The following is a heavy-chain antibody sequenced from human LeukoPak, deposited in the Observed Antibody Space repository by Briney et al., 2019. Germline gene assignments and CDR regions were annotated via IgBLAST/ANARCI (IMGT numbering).Heavy chain of an antibody. D-gene: IGHD3-22*01. Sequence: SETLSLTCAVYGGSFSGYYWSWIRQPPGKGLEWIGYIYYSGSTNYNPSLKSRVTISVDTSKNQFSLKLSSVTAADTAVYYCARGQGDSSGYLSYYYYGMDVWGQGTTVTVSS. CDR2: IYYSGST. CDR3: ARGQGDSSGYLSYYYYGMDV. CDR1: GGSFSGYY. J-gene: IGHJ6*02. V-gene: IGHV4-59*01.